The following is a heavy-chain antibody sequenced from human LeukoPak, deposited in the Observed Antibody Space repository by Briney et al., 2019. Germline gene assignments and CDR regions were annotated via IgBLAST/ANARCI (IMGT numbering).Heavy chain of an antibody. J-gene: IGHJ4*02. CDR1: GFTVSSNY. V-gene: IGHV3-53*01. CDR3: ARDLLGWELHYFDY. D-gene: IGHD1-26*01. Sequence: RAGGSLRLSCAASGFTVSSNYMSWVRQAPGKGLEWVSVIYSGGSTYYADSVKGRFTISRDNSKNTLYLQMNSLRAEDTAVYYCARDLLGWELHYFDYWGQGTLVTVSS. CDR2: IYSGGST.